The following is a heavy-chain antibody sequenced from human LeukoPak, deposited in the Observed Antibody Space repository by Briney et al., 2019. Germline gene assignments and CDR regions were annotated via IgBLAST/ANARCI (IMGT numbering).Heavy chain of an antibody. Sequence: GGSPRLSCAASGFTFSSYSMNWVRQAPGKGLEWVSSISSSSSYIYYADSVKGRFTISRDNAKNSLYLQMNSLRAEDTAVYYCARDPRIGRDAFDIWGQGTMVTVSS. CDR1: GFTFSSYS. V-gene: IGHV3-21*01. J-gene: IGHJ3*02. CDR2: ISSSSSYI. D-gene: IGHD1-14*01. CDR3: ARDPRIGRDAFDI.